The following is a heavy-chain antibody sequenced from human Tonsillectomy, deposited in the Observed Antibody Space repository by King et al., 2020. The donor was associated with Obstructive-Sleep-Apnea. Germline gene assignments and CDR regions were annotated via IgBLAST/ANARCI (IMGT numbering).Heavy chain of an antibody. CDR3: AKVSDTAMVTGDYGMDV. V-gene: IGHV3-48*01. Sequence: VQLVESGGGLVQPGGSLRLSCAASGFTFSSYSMNWVRQAPGKGLEWVSYISSSSSTIYYADSVKGRFTISRDNSKNTLYLQMNSLRAEDTAVYYCAKVSDTAMVTGDYGMDVWGQGTTVTVSS. D-gene: IGHD5-18*01. CDR2: ISSSSSTI. CDR1: GFTFSSYS. J-gene: IGHJ6*02.